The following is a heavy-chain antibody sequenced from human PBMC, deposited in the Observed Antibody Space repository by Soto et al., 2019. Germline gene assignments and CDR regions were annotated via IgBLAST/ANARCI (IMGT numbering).Heavy chain of an antibody. CDR1: GFFFSHYA. Sequence: AGGSLRLSCEASGFFFSHYAMHWVRQAPGKGLEWVAATVYDGTKTYSADSVKGRFTVSRDNSKNTLYLQMTSLRPEDTAVYYCARGVVSPKSWFDLWGLGALVTVSS. J-gene: IGHJ5*02. CDR3: ARGVVSPKSWFDL. V-gene: IGHV3-30-3*01. D-gene: IGHD3-22*01. CDR2: TVYDGTKT.